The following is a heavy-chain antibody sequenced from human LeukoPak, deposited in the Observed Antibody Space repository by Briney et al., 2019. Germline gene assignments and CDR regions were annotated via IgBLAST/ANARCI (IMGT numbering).Heavy chain of an antibody. Sequence: GGSLRLSCAASGFTFSSYAMHWVRQAPGKGLEWVALMSFDGSNKYYADSVKGRFTISRDNSKNTLYLQMNSLSPVDTAVYYXXXXXXRGGWYGGVDYWGQGTLVTVSS. J-gene: IGHJ4*02. D-gene: IGHD6-19*01. CDR2: MSFDGSNK. CDR1: GFTFSSYA. CDR3: XXXXXRGGWYGGVDY. V-gene: IGHV3-30-3*01.